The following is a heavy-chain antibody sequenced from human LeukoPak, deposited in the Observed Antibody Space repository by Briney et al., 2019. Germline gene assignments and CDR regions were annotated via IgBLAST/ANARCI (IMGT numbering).Heavy chain of an antibody. CDR3: TRDKGGITIFGVVSTVGDY. V-gene: IGHV3-49*03. CDR2: IRSKADGGTT. J-gene: IGHJ4*02. D-gene: IGHD3-3*01. CDR1: GFTFGDYA. Sequence: GGSLRLSCTASGFTFGDYAMSWFRQAPGKGLEWVGFIRSKADGGTTEYAASVKGRFTSSRDDSKSIAYLQMNSLKTEDTAVYYCTRDKGGITIFGVVSTVGDYWGQGTLVTVSS.